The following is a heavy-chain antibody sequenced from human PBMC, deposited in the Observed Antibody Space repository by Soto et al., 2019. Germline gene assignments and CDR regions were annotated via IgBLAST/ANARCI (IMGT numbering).Heavy chain of an antibody. J-gene: IGHJ4*02. Sequence: QVQLVQSGAEVKKPGASVKVSCKASGYTFTSYDINWVRQATGQGLEWMGWMNPNSGNTVYAQKFEGRVTMTRNTSISTAYMELSSLRSEDTAVYYCAREKSSGYYYDYWGQGTLVTVAS. CDR3: AREKSSGYYYDY. V-gene: IGHV1-8*01. CDR2: MNPNSGNT. D-gene: IGHD3-22*01. CDR1: GYTFTSYD.